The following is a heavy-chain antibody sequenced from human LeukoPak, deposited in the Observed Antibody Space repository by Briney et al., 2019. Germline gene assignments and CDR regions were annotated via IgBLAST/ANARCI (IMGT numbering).Heavy chain of an antibody. D-gene: IGHD2-2*01. V-gene: IGHV3-11*04. CDR1: GFTFSDYY. CDR3: ARDIKGQYQDAFDI. J-gene: IGHJ3*02. Sequence: GGSLRLSCAASGFTFSDYYMSWIRQAPGKGLEWVSYISSSGSTIYYADSVKGRFTISRGNAKNSVYLQMNSLRAEDTAVYYCARDIKGQYQDAFDIWGQGTMVTVSS. CDR2: ISSSGSTI.